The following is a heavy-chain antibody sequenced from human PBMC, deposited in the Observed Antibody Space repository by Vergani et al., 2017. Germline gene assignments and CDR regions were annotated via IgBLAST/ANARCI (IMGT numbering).Heavy chain of an antibody. J-gene: IGHJ4*02. CDR3: AEHGDTWIQLSQFDY. V-gene: IGHV3-23*01. CDR2: ISGSGGST. Sequence: EVQLLESGGGLVQPGGSLRLSCAASGFTFSSYAMSWVRQAPGKGLEWVSAISGSGGSTYYADSVKGRFTIARDNSKNTLYLQMNSLRAEDTAVYYCAEHGDTWIQLSQFDYWGQGTLVTVSS. CDR1: GFTFSSYA. D-gene: IGHD5-18*01.